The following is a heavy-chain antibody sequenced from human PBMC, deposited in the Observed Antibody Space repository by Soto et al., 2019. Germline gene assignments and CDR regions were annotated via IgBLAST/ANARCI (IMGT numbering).Heavy chain of an antibody. J-gene: IGHJ6*02. V-gene: IGHV1-69*13. CDR1: GGTFSSYA. CDR2: IIPIFGTA. Sequence: SVKVSCKASGGTFSSYAISWVRQAPGQGLEWMGGIIPIFGTANYAQKFQGRVTITADESTSTAYMELSSLRSEDTAVYYCARVMRAVAGDYYYYGMDVWGQGTTVTVSS. D-gene: IGHD6-19*01. CDR3: ARVMRAVAGDYYYYGMDV.